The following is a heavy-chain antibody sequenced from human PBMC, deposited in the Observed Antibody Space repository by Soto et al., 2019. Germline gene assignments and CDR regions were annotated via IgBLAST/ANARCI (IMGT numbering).Heavy chain of an antibody. CDR2: ISSSSSNT. D-gene: IGHD3-10*01. Sequence: QVQLVESGGGLVKPGGSLRLSCAASGFTFSDYYMSWIRQAPGKGLEWVSYISSSSSNTNYADSVKGRFTISRDNAKNSLYWQMNSLRAEDTAVYYCASNGRFGELQANYWGQGALVTVSS. CDR3: ASNGRFGELQANY. V-gene: IGHV3-11*05. CDR1: GFTFSDYY. J-gene: IGHJ4*02.